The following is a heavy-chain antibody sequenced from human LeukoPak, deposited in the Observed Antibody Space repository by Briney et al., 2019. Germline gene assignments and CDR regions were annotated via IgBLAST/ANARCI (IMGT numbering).Heavy chain of an antibody. D-gene: IGHD1-26*01. CDR1: GYSFTSYW. CDR2: IYPGDSDT. CDR3: ARRRDLYSGSYYPFDY. Sequence: PGESLKISCKGSGYSFTSYWIAWVRQMPGKGLEWMGIIYPGDSDTRYSPSFQGQVTISADKSISTAYLQWSSLKASDTAMYYCARRRDLYSGSYYPFDYWGQGTLVTVSS. J-gene: IGHJ4*02. V-gene: IGHV5-51*01.